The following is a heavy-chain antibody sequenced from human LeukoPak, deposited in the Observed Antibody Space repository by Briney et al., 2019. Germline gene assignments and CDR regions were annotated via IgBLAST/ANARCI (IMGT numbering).Heavy chain of an antibody. CDR2: ICGNAART. Sequence: GGSLRLSCAASGFTFINYAMSWVRQAPGGWLEWVSVICGNAARTYYADSVKGRFIISRDNSKNTMYLYLQMNSLRAEDTAVYYCARHLAPSGSYPIDYWGQGTPVTVSS. J-gene: IGHJ4*02. CDR3: ARHLAPSGSYPIDY. D-gene: IGHD2-15*01. CDR1: GFTFINYA. V-gene: IGHV3-23*01.